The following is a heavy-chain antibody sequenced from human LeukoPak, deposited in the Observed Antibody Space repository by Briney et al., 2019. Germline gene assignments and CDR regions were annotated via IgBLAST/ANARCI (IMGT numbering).Heavy chain of an antibody. J-gene: IGHJ4*02. Sequence: SETLSLTCTVSGGSISSYYWSWVRQPAGKGLEWIGRIYASGNTNYNPSLKGRVTMTVDAPKNQFSLNLSSVTAADTAVYYCARGRGSSWYYFDSWGQGTLVTVSS. D-gene: IGHD6-13*01. CDR3: ARGRGSSWYYFDS. CDR2: IYASGNT. CDR1: GGSISSYY. V-gene: IGHV4-4*07.